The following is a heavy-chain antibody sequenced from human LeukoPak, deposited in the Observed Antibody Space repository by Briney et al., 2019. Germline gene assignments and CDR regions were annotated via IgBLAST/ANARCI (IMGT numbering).Heavy chain of an antibody. Sequence: GGSLRLSCLTSGFTFSSYGMHWVRQAPGKGLEWVAVISYDGSNKYYADSVKGRFTISRDNSKNTLYLQMNSLRAEDTAVYYCARAPDYGGNSYYFDYWGQGTLVTVSS. CDR1: GFTFSSYG. V-gene: IGHV3-30*03. CDR2: ISYDGSNK. D-gene: IGHD4-23*01. J-gene: IGHJ4*02. CDR3: ARAPDYGGNSYYFDY.